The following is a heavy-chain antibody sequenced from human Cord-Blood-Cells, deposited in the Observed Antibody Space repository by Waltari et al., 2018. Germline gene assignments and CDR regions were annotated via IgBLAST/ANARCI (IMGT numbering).Heavy chain of an antibody. CDR1: GFTFSSYS. J-gene: IGHJ4*02. Sequence: EVQLVESGGGLVKPGGSLRLSCAASGFTFSSYSMNWVRQAPGKGMDGVSSIRSISSYIYYPESGKGRFTISRDNAKNSLYLQMNSLRAEDTAVYYCAREDWNYYFDYWGQGTLVTVSS. V-gene: IGHV3-21*01. D-gene: IGHD1-7*01. CDR2: IRSISSYI. CDR3: AREDWNYYFDY.